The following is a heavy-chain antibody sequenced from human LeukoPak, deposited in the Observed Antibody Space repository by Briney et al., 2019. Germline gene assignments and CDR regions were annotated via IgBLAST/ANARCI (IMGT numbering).Heavy chain of an antibody. D-gene: IGHD5-18*01. V-gene: IGHV4-59*01. J-gene: IGHJ4*02. Sequence: HPSETLSLTCTVSGVSISSYYWSWIRQPPGKGLEWIGYIYYSGSTNYNPSLKSRVTISVDTSKNQFSLKLSSVTAADTAVYYCARGYSYGGGIDYWGQGTLVTVSS. CDR1: GVSISSYY. CDR2: IYYSGST. CDR3: ARGYSYGGGIDY.